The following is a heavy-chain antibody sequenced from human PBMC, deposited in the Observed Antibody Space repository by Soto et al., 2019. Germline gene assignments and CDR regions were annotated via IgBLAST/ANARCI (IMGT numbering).Heavy chain of an antibody. CDR3: ARSAQWDGFDP. V-gene: IGHV4-31*03. CDR2: ISYSGST. D-gene: IGHD2-8*01. Sequence: QVQLQESGPGLVRPSQTLSLTCTVSAGFISTINYYWRWIRQHPDKGLEWIGYISYSGSTFYHSSLKSRVTISLDTSKKQCSLTLTSVTAADTAVYYCARSAQWDGFDPWGQGTMVTVSS. CDR1: AGFISTINYY. J-gene: IGHJ3*01.